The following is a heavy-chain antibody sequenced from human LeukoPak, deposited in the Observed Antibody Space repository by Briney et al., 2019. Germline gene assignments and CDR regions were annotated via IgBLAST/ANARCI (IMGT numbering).Heavy chain of an antibody. CDR3: ARGRIQNYYDSSGYYGFDP. D-gene: IGHD3-22*01. Sequence: SETLSLTCTVSGGSISSGGYYWSWIRQHPGKGLEWIGYIYYSGSTYYNPSLKSRVTISVDTSKNQFSLKLSSVIAADTAVYYCARGRIQNYYDSSGYYGFDPWGQGTLVTVSS. CDR2: IYYSGST. V-gene: IGHV4-31*03. J-gene: IGHJ5*02. CDR1: GGSISSGGYY.